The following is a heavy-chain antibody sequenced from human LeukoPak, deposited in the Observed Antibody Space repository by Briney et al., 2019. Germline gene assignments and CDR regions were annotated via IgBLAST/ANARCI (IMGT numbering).Heavy chain of an antibody. D-gene: IGHD1-26*01. V-gene: IGHV4-4*08. Sequence: SETLSLTCTVSGGSISGYYWSWIRQPPGEGLEWIAYIHNSGSTNYNPSLKSRVTIFVDTSKNQFSLKLSSVTAADTAVYYCATPYSGGYQGLDIWGQGTMVTVSS. J-gene: IGHJ3*02. CDR3: ATPYSGGYQGLDI. CDR1: GGSISGYY. CDR2: IHNSGST.